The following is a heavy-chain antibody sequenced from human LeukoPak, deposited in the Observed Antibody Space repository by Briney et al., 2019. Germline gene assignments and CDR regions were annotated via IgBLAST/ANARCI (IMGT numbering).Heavy chain of an antibody. CDR3: ASFDYGGNSLHDAFDI. D-gene: IGHD4-23*01. V-gene: IGHV3-30-3*01. CDR2: ISYDGSNK. Sequence: PGGSLRLSCAASGFTLSSYAMHWVRQAPGKGLEWVAVISYDGSNKYYADSVKGRFTISRDNAKNSLYLQMNSLRAEDTAVYYCASFDYGGNSLHDAFDIWGQGTMVTVSS. J-gene: IGHJ3*02. CDR1: GFTLSSYA.